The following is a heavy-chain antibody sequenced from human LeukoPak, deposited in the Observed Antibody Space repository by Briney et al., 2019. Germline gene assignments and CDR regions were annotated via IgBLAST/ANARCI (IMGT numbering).Heavy chain of an antibody. CDR3: ARGLASGYPPIPFDY. CDR1: VGSFDGYY. Sequence: SETLSLTCAVFVGSFDGYYWSWIRQPPGKGLEWIGEITYDGSTNYNPSLKSRVTISVDTSKIQFSLNLSSVTAADTAIYYCARGLASGYPPIPFDYWGQGTQVTVSS. CDR2: ITYDGST. J-gene: IGHJ4*02. V-gene: IGHV4-34*01. D-gene: IGHD3-3*01.